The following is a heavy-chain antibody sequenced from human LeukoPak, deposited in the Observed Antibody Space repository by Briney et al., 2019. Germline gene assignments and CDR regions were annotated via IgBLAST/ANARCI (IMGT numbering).Heavy chain of an antibody. V-gene: IGHV3-30*02. J-gene: IGHJ3*02. Sequence: GSLRLSCAASGFTFSTYGMHWVRQAPGKGLEWVAFIRYDGSNKYYAGSVKGRFTISRDTSKNTLYLQMNSLRAEDTAVYYCAKESSSGWHDAFDIWGQGTMVTVSS. D-gene: IGHD6-19*01. CDR2: IRYDGSNK. CDR3: AKESSSGWHDAFDI. CDR1: GFTFSTYG.